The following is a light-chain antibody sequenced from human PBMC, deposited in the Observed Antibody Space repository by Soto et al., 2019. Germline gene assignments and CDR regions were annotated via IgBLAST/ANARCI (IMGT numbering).Light chain of an antibody. J-gene: IGLJ1*01. CDR2: EGS. Sequence: QSVLTQPASVSGSLGQSITISCIGSSSNIGSYNLVSWYQHQPGKAPKIIIFEGSKRPSGVSNRFSGSRSGNTASLTISGLQAEDEADYYCCSFAGTGTQYVFGTGTKVTVL. V-gene: IGLV2-23*01. CDR3: CSFAGTGTQYV. CDR1: SSNIGSYNL.